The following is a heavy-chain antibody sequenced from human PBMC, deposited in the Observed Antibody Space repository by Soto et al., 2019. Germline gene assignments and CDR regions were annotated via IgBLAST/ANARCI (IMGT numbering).Heavy chain of an antibody. CDR1: GFTFRSFT. Sequence: VQLVESGGGLVQPGGSLRLSCAASGFTFRSFTMHWVRQAPGKGLEWVATVSYDGSKAYYADSVRGRFTISRDNSNNTLSLQMDSLRPEDSALYFCARDKDSSYFPPPYFFDSWGQGLRVTVSS. D-gene: IGHD1-26*01. CDR3: ARDKDSSYFPPPYFFDS. CDR2: VSYDGSKA. J-gene: IGHJ4*02. V-gene: IGHV3-30*04.